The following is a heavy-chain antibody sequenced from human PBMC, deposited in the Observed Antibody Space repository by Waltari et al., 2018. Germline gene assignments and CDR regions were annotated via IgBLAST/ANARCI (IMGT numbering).Heavy chain of an antibody. V-gene: IGHV4-39*01. CDR3: ARQGGSKRPVTAIPFDY. D-gene: IGHD2-21*02. CDR1: GGSISSSSYY. J-gene: IGHJ4*02. Sequence: QLQLQESGPGLVKPSETLSLTCTVSGGSISSSSYYWGWIRQPPGKGLEWIGSIYYSGSTYYNPSSKSRVTISVDTSKNQFSLKLSSVTAADTAVYYCARQGGSKRPVTAIPFDYWGQGTLVTVSS. CDR2: IYYSGST.